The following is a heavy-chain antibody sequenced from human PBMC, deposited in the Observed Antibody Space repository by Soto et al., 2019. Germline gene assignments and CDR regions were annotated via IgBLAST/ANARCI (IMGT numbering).Heavy chain of an antibody. Sequence: ASVKVSCKASGYTFTSYDINWVRQATGQGLEWMGWMNPNSGNTGYAQKFQGRVTMTRNTSISTAYMELSSLRSEATAVYYCARGLTMVYATPDWFDPWGQGTLVTVSS. CDR3: ARGLTMVYATPDWFDP. CDR1: GYTFTSYD. D-gene: IGHD2-8*01. CDR2: MNPNSGNT. V-gene: IGHV1-8*01. J-gene: IGHJ5*02.